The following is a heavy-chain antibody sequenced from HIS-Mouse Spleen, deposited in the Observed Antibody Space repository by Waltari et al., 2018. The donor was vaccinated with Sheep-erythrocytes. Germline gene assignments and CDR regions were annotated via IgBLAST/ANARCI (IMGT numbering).Heavy chain of an antibody. V-gene: IGHV4-39*07. Sequence: QLQLQESGPGLVKPSETLSLTCTVSGGSISSSSYSWGWIRQPPGKGLEWIGSIYYSGSTYYNPSLKSRVTISVDTSKNQFSLKLSSVTAADTAVYYCARVGIVASNYYYYGMDVWGQGTTVTVSS. CDR1: GGSISSSSYS. CDR2: IYYSGST. CDR3: ARVGIVASNYYYYGMDV. D-gene: IGHD5-12*01. J-gene: IGHJ6*02.